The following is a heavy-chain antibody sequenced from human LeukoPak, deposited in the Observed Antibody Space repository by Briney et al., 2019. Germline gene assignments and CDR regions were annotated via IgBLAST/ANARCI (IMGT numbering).Heavy chain of an antibody. CDR3: ARTPIYYFDNSGYYN. Sequence: PSETLSLTCTVSGGSINNYYWSWIRQPAGKGLEWIGLIYSSGSTSYNPSLKSRVTMSVDTSKKQFSLRLSSVTAADTAVYYCARTPIYYFDNSGYYNWGQGALVTVSS. V-gene: IGHV4-4*07. CDR1: GGSINNYY. D-gene: IGHD3-22*01. CDR2: IYSSGST. J-gene: IGHJ4*02.